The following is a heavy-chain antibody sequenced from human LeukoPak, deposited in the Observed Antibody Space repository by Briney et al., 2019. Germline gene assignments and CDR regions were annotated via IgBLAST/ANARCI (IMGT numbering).Heavy chain of an antibody. V-gene: IGHV3-23*01. CDR1: GFTFSSYV. D-gene: IGHD2-21*02. CDR2: IGSNNVGT. CDR3: AKDHQYCGGYCYPYYFDY. Sequence: HPGGSLRLSCAASGFTFSSYVVRWVRQAPGKGLEWVSGIGSNNVGTDYADSVKGRFTISRDNSKNTLYLQMNSLRAEDTAIYYCAKDHQYCGGYCYPYYFDYWGQGTLVTVSS. J-gene: IGHJ4*02.